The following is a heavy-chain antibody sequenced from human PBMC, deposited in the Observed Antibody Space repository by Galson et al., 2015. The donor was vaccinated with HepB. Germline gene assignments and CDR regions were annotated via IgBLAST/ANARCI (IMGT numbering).Heavy chain of an antibody. CDR3: TTLAGAYYGTDV. Sequence: SLRLSCAASGFNFINAWMSWVRQAPGKGLEWVGRIKSKTDGGTTDYAAPVQGRFTISRDDSKNTLYLQMNGLETEDTGVYSCTTLAGAYYGTDVWGQGTTVTVSS. CDR1: GFNFINAW. CDR2: IKSKTDGGTT. V-gene: IGHV3-15*01. D-gene: IGHD6-19*01. J-gene: IGHJ6*02.